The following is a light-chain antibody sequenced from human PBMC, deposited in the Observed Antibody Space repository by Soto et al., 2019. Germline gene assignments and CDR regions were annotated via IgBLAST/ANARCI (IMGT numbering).Light chain of an antibody. V-gene: IGLV1-44*01. J-gene: IGLJ1*01. Sequence: QSVLTQPPSASGTPGQRVTISCSGSSSNIGSNTVNWYQHLPGTAPKLLIYSNNQRPSGVPDRFSGSTSGTSASLAISGLQSGDEADYYRQSYDNSLSVYVFGTGSKVTVL. CDR2: SNN. CDR1: SSNIGSNT. CDR3: QSYDNSLSVYV.